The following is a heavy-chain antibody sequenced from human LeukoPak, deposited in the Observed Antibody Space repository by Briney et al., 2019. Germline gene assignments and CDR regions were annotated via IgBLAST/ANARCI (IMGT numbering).Heavy chain of an antibody. CDR1: GYNLTELS. CDR2: LDPEHGEA. J-gene: IGHJ4*02. D-gene: IGHD2-8*01. CDR3: AAGGVYDLLGH. Sequence: ASVKVSCKVSGYNLTELSTHWVRQARGKGLEWMGGLDPEHGEAVYAQKFQGRVTMTEDTSTDTAYMELNSLTSEDTAVYYCAAGGVYDLLGHWGQGTLVTVSS. V-gene: IGHV1-24*01.